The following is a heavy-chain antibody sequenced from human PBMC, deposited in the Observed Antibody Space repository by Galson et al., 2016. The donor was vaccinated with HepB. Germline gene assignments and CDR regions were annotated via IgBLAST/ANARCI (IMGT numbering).Heavy chain of an antibody. V-gene: IGHV4-4*02. Sequence: SETLSLTCSVFGDSISSNKCWSWVRQSPGKGLEWIGEVCPGGYTNYNPSLKSQVTISVDKSKNQVSLRLRSVSAADTAMYYCAAASGREGITPVWGQGTLVTVSS. D-gene: IGHD1-26*01. CDR1: GDSISSNKC. CDR3: AAASGREGITPV. CDR2: VCPGGYT. J-gene: IGHJ4*02.